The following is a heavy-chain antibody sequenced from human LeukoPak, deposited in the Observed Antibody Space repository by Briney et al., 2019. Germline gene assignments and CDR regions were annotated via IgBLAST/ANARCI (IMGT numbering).Heavy chain of an antibody. CDR2: ISSSSSYI. CDR1: GFTFSSYS. J-gene: IGHJ6*02. CDR3: ARDLMFFIFSKQKTAYDMDV. D-gene: IGHD3/OR15-3a*01. V-gene: IGHV3-21*01. Sequence: GRSLRLSCAASGFTFSSYSMNWFRQAPGKGLEWVSSISSSSSYIYYADSVKGRFTISRDNAKNSLYLQMNSLRAEDTAVYYCARDLMFFIFSKQKTAYDMDVWGQGTTVTVSS.